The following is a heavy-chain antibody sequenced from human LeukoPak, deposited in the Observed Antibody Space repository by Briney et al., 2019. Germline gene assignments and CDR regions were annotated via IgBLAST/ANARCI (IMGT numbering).Heavy chain of an antibody. CDR3: AKDELGSIAARQLGY. CDR1: GFTFSSYG. Sequence: PGRSLRLSCAASGFTFSSYGMHWVRQAPGKGLEWVAVISYDGSNEYYADSVKGRFTISRDNSKNTLYLQMNSLRAEDTAVYYCAKDELGSIAARQLGYWGQGTLVTVSS. J-gene: IGHJ4*02. D-gene: IGHD6-6*01. V-gene: IGHV3-30*18. CDR2: ISYDGSNE.